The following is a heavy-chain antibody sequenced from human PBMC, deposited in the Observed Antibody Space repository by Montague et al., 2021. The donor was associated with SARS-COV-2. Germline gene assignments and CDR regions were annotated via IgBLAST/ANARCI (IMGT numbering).Heavy chain of an antibody. CDR2: ISGSGGRT. D-gene: IGHD6-6*01. Sequence: SLRLSCPASGFTFSSYAMSWVRQAPGKGLEWVAGISGSGGRTYYADSVKGRFTVSRDNSKKTLYLQMNSLRAEDTAVYYCARHRRLGLISDSSVDYWGQGTLVTVSS. CDR3: ARHRRLGLISDSSVDY. V-gene: IGHV3-23*01. CDR1: GFTFSSYA. J-gene: IGHJ4*02.